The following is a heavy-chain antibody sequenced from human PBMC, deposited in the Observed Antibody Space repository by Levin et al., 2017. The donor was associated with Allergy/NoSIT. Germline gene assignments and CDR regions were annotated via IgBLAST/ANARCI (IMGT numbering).Heavy chain of an antibody. Sequence: GASVKVSCKASGYTFTTYGISWVRQAPGQGLEWMGWISAYNGNTNYAQKFQGRVTMTTDTSTSSAYMELRSLRSDDMAVYYCAKNSGSYSYYYYGMDVWGQGTTVTVSS. V-gene: IGHV1-18*03. CDR2: ISAYNGNT. CDR3: AKNSGSYSYYYYGMDV. CDR1: GYTFTTYG. D-gene: IGHD1-26*01. J-gene: IGHJ6*02.